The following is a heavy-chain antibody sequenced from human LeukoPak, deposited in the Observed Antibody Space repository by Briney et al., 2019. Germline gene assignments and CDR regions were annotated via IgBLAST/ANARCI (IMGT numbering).Heavy chain of an antibody. V-gene: IGHV3-23*01. CDR1: GFTFSSYA. J-gene: IGHJ4*02. Sequence: GGSLRLSCAASGFTFSSYAMNWVRQAPGKGLEWVSAISGSGGSTHYADSVKGRLTISRDNSKNTLFLQMNSLRAEDTAVYYCAKGAGSSGWYYFDYWGQGTLVTVSS. CDR3: AKGAGSSGWYYFDY. D-gene: IGHD6-19*01. CDR2: ISGSGGST.